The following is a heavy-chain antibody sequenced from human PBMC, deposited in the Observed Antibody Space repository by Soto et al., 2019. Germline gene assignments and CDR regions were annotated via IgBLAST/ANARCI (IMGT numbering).Heavy chain of an antibody. CDR1: GFTFSSYS. Sequence: VGSLRLSCAASGFTFSSYSMNWVRQAPGKGLEWVSSISSSSSYIYYADSVKGRFTISRDNAKNSLYLQMNSLRAEDTAVYYCARAAGYYDSSGNFEYWGQGTLVTVSS. V-gene: IGHV3-21*01. D-gene: IGHD3-22*01. CDR2: ISSSSSYI. CDR3: ARAAGYYDSSGNFEY. J-gene: IGHJ4*02.